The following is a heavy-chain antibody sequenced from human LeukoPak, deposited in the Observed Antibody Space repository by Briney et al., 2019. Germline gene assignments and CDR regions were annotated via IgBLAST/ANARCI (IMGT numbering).Heavy chain of an antibody. Sequence: GGSLRLSCAASGFTFSSYAMHWVRQAPGKGLEWVAVISYDGSSKYYADSVKGRFTISRDNSKNTLYLQMNSLRAEDTAVYYCARSDFSGASGSYDYWGQGTLVTVSS. J-gene: IGHJ4*02. D-gene: IGHD1-26*01. CDR2: ISYDGSSK. V-gene: IGHV3-30-3*01. CDR3: ARSDFSGASGSYDY. CDR1: GFTFSSYA.